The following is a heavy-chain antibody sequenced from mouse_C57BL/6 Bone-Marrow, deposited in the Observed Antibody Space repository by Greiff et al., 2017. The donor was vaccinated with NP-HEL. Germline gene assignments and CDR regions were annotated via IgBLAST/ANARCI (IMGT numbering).Heavy chain of an antibody. V-gene: IGHV1-19*01. CDR2: INPYNGGT. D-gene: IGHD1-1*01. Sequence: VQLQQSGPVLVKPGASVKMSCKASGYTFTDYYMNWVKQSHGKSLEWIGVINPYNGGTSYNQKFKGKATLTVDKSSSTAYMELNSLTSEDSAVYYCARYYYYGSSYASWWYFDVWGTGTTVTVSS. J-gene: IGHJ1*03. CDR1: GYTFTDYY. CDR3: ARYYYYGSSYASWWYFDV.